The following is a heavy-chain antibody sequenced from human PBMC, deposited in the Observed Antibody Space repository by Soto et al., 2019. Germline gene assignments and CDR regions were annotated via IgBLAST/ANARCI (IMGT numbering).Heavy chain of an antibody. CDR2: INPNSGGT. V-gene: IGHV1-2*02. Sequence: QVQLVQSGAEVKKPGASVKVSCKASGYTFTGYYMHWVRQAPGQGLEWMGWINPNSGGTNYVQKFQGRVTMTRDTSISTAYMELSRLRSDDTAVYYCARDGAAAGHFDYWGQGTLVTVSS. J-gene: IGHJ4*02. CDR1: GYTFTGYY. D-gene: IGHD6-13*01. CDR3: ARDGAAAGHFDY.